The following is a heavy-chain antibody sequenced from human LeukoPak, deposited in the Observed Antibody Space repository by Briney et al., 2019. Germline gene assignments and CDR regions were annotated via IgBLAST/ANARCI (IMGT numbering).Heavy chain of an antibody. V-gene: IGHV4-4*02. D-gene: IGHD2-15*01. Sequence: PSGTLSLTCGVSGGSISSSYWWSWVRQPPGKGLEWIGEIYHSGSTNYNPSLKSRVTISVDTSKNQFSLKLRFVTAADTAVYYCARVRCSGGSCPYYYYYYMDVWGKGTTVTVSS. CDR3: ARVRCSGGSCPYYYYYYMDV. CDR2: IYHSGST. CDR1: GGSISSSYW. J-gene: IGHJ6*03.